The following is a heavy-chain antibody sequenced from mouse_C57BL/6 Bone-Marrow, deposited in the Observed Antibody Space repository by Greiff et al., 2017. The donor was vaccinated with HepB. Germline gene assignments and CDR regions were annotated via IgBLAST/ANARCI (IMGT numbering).Heavy chain of an antibody. D-gene: IGHD1-1*02. J-gene: IGHJ3*01. V-gene: IGHV1-81*01. CDR2: IYPRSGNT. Sequence: QVHVKQSGAELARPGASVKLSCKASGYTFTSYGISWVNQRTGQGLEWIGEIYPRSGNTYYNEKFKGKATLTADKSSSTAYMELRSLTSEDSAVYFCARSRGSYGAYWGQGTLVTVSA. CDR3: ARSRGSYGAY. CDR1: GYTFTSYG.